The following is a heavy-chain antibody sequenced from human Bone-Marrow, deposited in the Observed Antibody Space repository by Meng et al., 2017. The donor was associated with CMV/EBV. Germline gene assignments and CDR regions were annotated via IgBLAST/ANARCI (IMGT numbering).Heavy chain of an antibody. CDR3: ARYHISSSDYYYYGMDV. J-gene: IGHJ6*02. V-gene: IGHV4-59*01. CDR2: IYYSGST. CDR1: GGSISSYY. Sequence: SETLSLTCTVSGGSISSYYWSWIRQPPGKGLEWIGYIYYSGSTNYNPSLKSRVTISVDTSKNQFSLKLSSVTAADTAVYYCARYHISSSDYYYYGMDVWGQGTTVTVSS. D-gene: IGHD6-6*01.